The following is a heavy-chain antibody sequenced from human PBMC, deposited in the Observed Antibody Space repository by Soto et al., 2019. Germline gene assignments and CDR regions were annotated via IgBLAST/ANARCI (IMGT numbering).Heavy chain of an antibody. CDR1: GFTFSSYA. Sequence: GGSLRLSCGASGFTFSSYAMHWVGQAPGKGLEWVAVISYDGSNKYYADSVKGRFTISRDNSKNTLYLQMNSLRAEDTAVYYCARDKIAAAGSRTTYYYYYGMDVWGQGTTVTVSS. J-gene: IGHJ6*02. V-gene: IGHV3-30-3*01. CDR3: ARDKIAAAGSRTTYYYYYGMDV. D-gene: IGHD6-13*01. CDR2: ISYDGSNK.